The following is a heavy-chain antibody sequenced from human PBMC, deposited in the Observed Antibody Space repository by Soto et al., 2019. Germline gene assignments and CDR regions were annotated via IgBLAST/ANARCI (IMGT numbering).Heavy chain of an antibody. CDR1: GFTFRTYT. CDR3: VRGGSNYAS. J-gene: IGHJ5*02. V-gene: IGHV3-21*01. CDR2: IRGFSPYT. Sequence: GGSLRLSCVASGFTFRTYTMNWVRQAPGKGLEWVSGIRGFSPYTFYAESVKGRFTISRDNAKNSLYLQMNSLGVEDTAVYYCVRGGSNYASWGQGTLVTVSS. D-gene: IGHD4-4*01.